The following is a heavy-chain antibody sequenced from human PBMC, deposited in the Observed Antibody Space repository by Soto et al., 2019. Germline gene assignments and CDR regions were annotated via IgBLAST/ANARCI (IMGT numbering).Heavy chain of an antibody. CDR3: ARDGSYESSGLDFDY. CDR2: IYYTGRT. D-gene: IGHD3-22*01. Sequence: SETLSLTCTVSGGSLKSGGYYWSWIRQHPGRGLEWIGYIYYTGRTYYNPSLESRVTFSVDTSKNQFSLKLSSVTAADTAVYYCARDGSYESSGLDFDYWGQGILVTVS. J-gene: IGHJ4*02. V-gene: IGHV4-31*02. CDR1: GGSLKSGGYY.